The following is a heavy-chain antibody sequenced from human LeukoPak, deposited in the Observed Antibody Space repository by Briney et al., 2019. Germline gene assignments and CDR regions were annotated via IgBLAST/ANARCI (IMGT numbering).Heavy chain of an antibody. CDR2: ISYDGSNK. V-gene: IGHV3-30*18. CDR3: AKAQLPYFDWLWGPSDY. D-gene: IGHD3-9*01. J-gene: IGHJ4*02. CDR1: GFTFSSYG. Sequence: PGRSLRLSCAASGFTFSSYGMRWVRQAPGKGLEWVAVISYDGSNKYYADSVKGRFTISRDNSKNTLYLQMNSLRAEDTAVYYCAKAQLPYFDWLWGPSDYWGQGTLVTVSS.